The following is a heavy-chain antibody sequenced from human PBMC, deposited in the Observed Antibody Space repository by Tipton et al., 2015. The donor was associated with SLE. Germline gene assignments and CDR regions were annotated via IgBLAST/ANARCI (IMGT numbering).Heavy chain of an antibody. D-gene: IGHD6-6*01. V-gene: IGHV4-31*11. CDR3: ATASSSQAYYFDY. J-gene: IGHJ4*02. CDR1: GGSFSGYY. CDR2: IYYSGST. Sequence: TLSLTCAVYGGSFSGYYWSWIRQHPGKGLEWIGYIYYSGSTYYNPSLKSRVTISVDTSKNQFSLKLSSVTAADTAVYYCATASSSQAYYFDYWGQGTLVTVSS.